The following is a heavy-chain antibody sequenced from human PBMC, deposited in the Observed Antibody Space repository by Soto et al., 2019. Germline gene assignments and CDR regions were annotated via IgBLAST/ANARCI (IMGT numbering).Heavy chain of an antibody. D-gene: IGHD6-13*01. CDR3: ARDMYGRSWYADY. V-gene: IGHV3-21*02. J-gene: IGHJ4*02. Sequence: EVQLVESGGGLVKPGGSLRLSCAASGFTFSSYAMNWVRQAPGKGLQWVASIASGRNYIHYADKVKGRFTISRDDAKTSLYLEMSSLSAEDTGVYFCARDMYGRSWYADYWGRGTPVTVSS. CDR1: GFTFSSYA. CDR2: IASGRNYI.